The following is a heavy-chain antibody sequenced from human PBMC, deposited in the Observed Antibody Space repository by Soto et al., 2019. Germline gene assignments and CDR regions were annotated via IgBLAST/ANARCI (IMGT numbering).Heavy chain of an antibody. J-gene: IGHJ6*02. V-gene: IGHV4-59*01. D-gene: IGHD3-10*01. CDR3: ARVWGGAFYGMDV. CDR1: GGSISSYY. Sequence: SETLSLTCTVSGGSISSYYWSWIRQPPGKGLEWIGYIYYSGSTNYNPSLKSRVTISVDTSKNQFSLKLSSVTAADTAVYYCARVWGGAFYGMDVWGQGTTVTVSS. CDR2: IYYSGST.